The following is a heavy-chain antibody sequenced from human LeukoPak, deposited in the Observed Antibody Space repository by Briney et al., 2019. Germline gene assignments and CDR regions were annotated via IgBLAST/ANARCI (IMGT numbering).Heavy chain of an antibody. CDR2: IYHSGST. CDR1: GYSISSGYY. Sequence: PSETLSLTCTVSGYSISSGYYWDWIRQPPGKGLEWIGSIYHSGSTYYNPSPKSRVTISVDTSKNQFSLKLSSVTAADTAVYYCASVYCSGGSCYFGSSAPFDYWGQGTLVTVSS. CDR3: ASVYCSGGSCYFGSSAPFDY. D-gene: IGHD2-15*01. J-gene: IGHJ4*02. V-gene: IGHV4-38-2*02.